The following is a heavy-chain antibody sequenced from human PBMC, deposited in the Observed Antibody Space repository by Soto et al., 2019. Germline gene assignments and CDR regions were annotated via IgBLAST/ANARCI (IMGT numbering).Heavy chain of an antibody. CDR2: IYYSGST. Sequence: ASETLSLTCTVSGGSISSGGYYWSWIRQHPGKGLEWIGYIYYSGSTYYNPSLKSRVTISVDTSKNQFSLKLSSVTAADTAVYYCARFNYGSGSYYANFDYWGQGTLVTVSS. J-gene: IGHJ4*02. V-gene: IGHV4-31*03. CDR3: ARFNYGSGSYYANFDY. CDR1: GGSISSGGYY. D-gene: IGHD3-10*01.